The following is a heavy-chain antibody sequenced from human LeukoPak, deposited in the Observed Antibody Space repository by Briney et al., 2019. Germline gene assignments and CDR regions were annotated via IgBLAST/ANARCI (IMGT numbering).Heavy chain of an antibody. CDR3: AKVNRGSVVNYFGLDS. V-gene: IGHV3-23*01. CDR2: VSGSGGRT. Sequence: GGSLRLSCSASGFTFSTYAMHWVRQAPGKGLEWVSAVSGSGGRTFYADSVEGRFTISRGNSKNVLYLQMNSLTLEDTATYYCAKVNRGSVVNYFGLDSWGQGTLVTVSS. CDR1: GFTFSTYA. D-gene: IGHD2/OR15-2a*01. J-gene: IGHJ4*02.